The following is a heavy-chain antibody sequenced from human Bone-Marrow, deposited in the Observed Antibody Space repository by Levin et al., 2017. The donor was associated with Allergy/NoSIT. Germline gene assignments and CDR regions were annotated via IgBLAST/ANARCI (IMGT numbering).Heavy chain of an antibody. J-gene: IGHJ4*02. CDR3: ARDPPALRFLEWLPDWYFDY. D-gene: IGHD3-3*01. Sequence: GESLKISCAASGFTFSSYEMNWVRQAPGKGLEWVSYISSSGSTIYYADSVKGRFTISRDNAKNSLYLQMNSLRAEDTAVYYCARDPPALRFLEWLPDWYFDYWGQGTLVTVSS. V-gene: IGHV3-48*03. CDR2: ISSSGSTI. CDR1: GFTFSSYE.